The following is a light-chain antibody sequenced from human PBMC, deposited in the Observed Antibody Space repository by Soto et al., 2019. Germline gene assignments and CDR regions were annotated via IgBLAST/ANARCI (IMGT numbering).Light chain of an antibody. V-gene: IGKV3-15*01. CDR3: QQYNNLPQK. CDR1: QSVGSN. Sequence: ERVMTQSPATLSVSPGERATLSCRASQSVGSNLAWYQQKPGQAPRLLIYGASTRATGIPARFSGSGSGTEFTLTISSLQSEDVAVYYCQQYNNLPQKFVQGTQGDIK. J-gene: IGKJ1*01. CDR2: GAS.